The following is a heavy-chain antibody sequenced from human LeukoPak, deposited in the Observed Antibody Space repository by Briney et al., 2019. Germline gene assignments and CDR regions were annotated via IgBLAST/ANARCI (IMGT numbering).Heavy chain of an antibody. CDR1: GGSISSSSYY. V-gene: IGHV4-39*07. CDR2: IYHSGST. CDR3: ARSYGDYVYYYGMDV. Sequence: PSETLSLTCTVSGGSISSSSYYWGWIRQPPGKGLEWIGSIYHSGSTNYNPSLKSRVTISVDKSKNQFSLKLSSVTAADTAVYYCARSYGDYVYYYGMDVWGKGTTVTVSS. J-gene: IGHJ6*04. D-gene: IGHD4-17*01.